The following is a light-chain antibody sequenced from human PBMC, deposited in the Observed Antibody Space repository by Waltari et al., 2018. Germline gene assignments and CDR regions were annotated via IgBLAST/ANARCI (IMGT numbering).Light chain of an antibody. CDR3: QQYNNWPPYT. V-gene: IGKV3-15*01. CDR2: CAS. CDR1: QSVSSN. J-gene: IGKJ2*01. Sequence: EIVMTQSPATLSVSPGERATLSCRASQSVSSNFAWYQQKPGQAPRLLIYCASPRATGIPARFSGSGSGTEFTLTISSLQSEDFAVYYCQQYNNWPPYTFGQGTKLEIK.